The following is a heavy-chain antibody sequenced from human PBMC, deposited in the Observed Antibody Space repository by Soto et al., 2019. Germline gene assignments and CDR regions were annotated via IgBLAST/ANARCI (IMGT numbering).Heavy chain of an antibody. V-gene: IGHV4-31*03. CDR3: SRGILV. J-gene: IGHJ4*02. Sequence: QVQLQESGPGLVKPSQTLSLTCTVSGGSINSGGYCWSWIRQHPGKGLDWIGCISYGGSTSYNPSLNSRVTISVDTSKNQFSRKLTSVTAAATAVYYCSRGILVWGQGALITVSS. D-gene: IGHD5-18*01. CDR2: ISYGGST. CDR1: GGSINSGGYC.